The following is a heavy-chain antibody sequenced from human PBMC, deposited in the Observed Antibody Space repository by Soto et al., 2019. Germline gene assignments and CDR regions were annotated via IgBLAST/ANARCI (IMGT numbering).Heavy chain of an antibody. Sequence: EVQLLESGGGLVQPGGSLRLSCAASGFTFSSYAMNWVRQAPGKGLEWVSVISGSGGSTYYADSVKGRFTISRDNSKNPLYLQMNSLRAEDTAVYSCAQRGSGTFFPYWGQGTLVPVSS. D-gene: IGHD3-10*01. CDR2: ISGSGGST. V-gene: IGHV3-23*01. J-gene: IGHJ4*02. CDR3: AQRGSGTFFPY. CDR1: GFTFSSYA.